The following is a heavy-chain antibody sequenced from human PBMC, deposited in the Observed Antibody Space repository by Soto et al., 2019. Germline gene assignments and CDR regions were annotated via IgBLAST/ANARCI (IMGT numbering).Heavy chain of an antibody. V-gene: IGHV4-59*11. J-gene: IGHJ3*02. CDR1: GGSIGDHY. Sequence: SETLSLTCSVSGGSIGDHYWSWIRQPPGRGLEWIGYIYHNGGSNHNPSLKSRVTISVDTSKNQFFLKLTSVTAADTAVYFCARGVMYPNLAAFDMWGQGTMVTVSS. CDR2: IYHNGGS. D-gene: IGHD2-2*01. CDR3: ARGVMYPNLAAFDM.